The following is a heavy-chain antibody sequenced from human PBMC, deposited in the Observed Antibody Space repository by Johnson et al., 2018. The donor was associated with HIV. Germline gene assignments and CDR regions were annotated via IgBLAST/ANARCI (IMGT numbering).Heavy chain of an antibody. CDR3: AKDTSGCDAFDI. V-gene: IGHV3-30-3*01. Sequence: VQLVESGGGVVQPGRSLRLSCAASGFTFSSYAMHWVRQAPGKGLEWVAVISYDGSNKYYADSVKGRFTISRDNSKNTLYLQMNSLRAEDTALCYCAKDTSGCDAFDIWGQGTMVTVSS. D-gene: IGHD6-19*01. CDR1: GFTFSSYA. J-gene: IGHJ3*02. CDR2: ISYDGSNK.